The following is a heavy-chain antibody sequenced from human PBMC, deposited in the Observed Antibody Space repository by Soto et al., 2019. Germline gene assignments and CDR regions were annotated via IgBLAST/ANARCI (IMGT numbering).Heavy chain of an antibody. CDR3: ARQWLRRYYDTLTGYSEHDAFDI. J-gene: IGHJ3*02. CDR1: GGSISSSSYY. D-gene: IGHD3-9*01. V-gene: IGHV4-39*01. CDR2: IYYSGST. Sequence: QLQLQESGPGLVKPSETLSLTCTVSGGSISSSSYYWGWIRQPPGKGLEWIGSIYYSGSTYYNPSLKSRVTISVDTSKNQFSLKLSSVTAADTAVYYCARQWLRRYYDTLTGYSEHDAFDIWGQGTMVTVSS.